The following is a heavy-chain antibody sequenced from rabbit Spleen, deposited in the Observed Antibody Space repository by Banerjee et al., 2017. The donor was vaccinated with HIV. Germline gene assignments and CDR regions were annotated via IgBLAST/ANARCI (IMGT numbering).Heavy chain of an antibody. CDR2: VDVGSSGFT. V-gene: IGHV1S40*01. D-gene: IGHD8-1*01. CDR1: GVSFSFSNY. Sequence: VESGGDLVKPGASLTLTCTASGVSFSFSNYMCWVRQAPGKGLEWIGCVDVGSSGFTYFANWAKGRFTISKTSSTTVTLKMTSLTAADTATYFCARDAGSGHYIDAYFDLWGQGTLVTVS. CDR3: ARDAGSGHYIDAYFDL. J-gene: IGHJ4*01.